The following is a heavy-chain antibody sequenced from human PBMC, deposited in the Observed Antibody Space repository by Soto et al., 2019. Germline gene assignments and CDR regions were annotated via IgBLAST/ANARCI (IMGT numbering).Heavy chain of an antibody. CDR1: GYTFSNFG. V-gene: IGHV1-18*01. J-gene: IGHJ4*02. CDR2: INVYNGNT. Sequence: QVQVVQSGAEVKKPGASVKVSCKTSGYTFSNFGINWVRQAPGQGLEWMGWINVYNGNTNYAQKLKGRVIMTTDTSTSTAYMELKSLRSDDTAMYYCARGPDPTYSDYWGQGNLVTVSP. CDR3: ARGPDPTYSDY.